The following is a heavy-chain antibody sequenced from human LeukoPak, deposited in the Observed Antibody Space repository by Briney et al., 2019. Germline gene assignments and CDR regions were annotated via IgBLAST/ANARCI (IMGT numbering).Heavy chain of an antibody. CDR1: GFTFSSYG. V-gene: IGHV3-30*18. CDR3: AKDVIAVADY. Sequence: GGSPRLSCAASGFTFSSYGMHWVRQAPGKGLEWVAVISYDGSNKYYADSVKGRFTISRDNSKNTLYLQMNSLRAEDTAVYYCAKDVIAVADYWGQGTLVTVSS. CDR2: ISYDGSNK. D-gene: IGHD6-19*01. J-gene: IGHJ4*02.